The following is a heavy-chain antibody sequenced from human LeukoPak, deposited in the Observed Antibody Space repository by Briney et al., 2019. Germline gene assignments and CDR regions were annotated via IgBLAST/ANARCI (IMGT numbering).Heavy chain of an antibody. CDR1: GYTFTGYY. D-gene: IGHD5-18*01. CDR2: INPNSGGT. Sequence: ASVKVSCKXSGYTFTGYYMHWVRQAPGQGLEWMGRINPNSGGTNYAQKFQGRVTMTRDTSISTAYMELSRLRSDDTAVYYCARGGYSYGSGFDYYYYMDVWGEGTTVTVSS. CDR3: ARGGYSYGSGFDYYYYMDV. V-gene: IGHV1-2*06. J-gene: IGHJ6*03.